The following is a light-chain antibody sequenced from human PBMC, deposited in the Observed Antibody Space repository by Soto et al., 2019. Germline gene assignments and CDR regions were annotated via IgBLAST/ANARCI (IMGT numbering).Light chain of an antibody. CDR2: EVS. Sequence: QSALTQPPSASGSPGQSVTISCTGTSSDVGGYNYVSWYQQHPGKAPKLMIYEVSKRPSGVPDRFSDSKSGNTASLTVSGLQAEDEADYYCSSYVGSNNLVFGGGTKLTVL. CDR1: SSDVGGYNY. J-gene: IGLJ2*01. CDR3: SSYVGSNNLV. V-gene: IGLV2-8*01.